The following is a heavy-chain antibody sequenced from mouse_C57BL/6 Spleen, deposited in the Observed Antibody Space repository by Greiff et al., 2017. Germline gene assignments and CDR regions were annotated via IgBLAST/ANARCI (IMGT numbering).Heavy chain of an antibody. CDR3: ARAVDLRGAMDY. D-gene: IGHD1-1*01. CDR2: INPYNGGT. Sequence: EVQLQQSGPVLVKPGASVKMSCKASGYTFTDYYMNWVKQSHGKSLEWIGVINPYNGGTSYNQKFKGKATLTVDKSSSTAYMELNSLTSEDSAVYYCARAVDLRGAMDYWGQGTSVTVSS. CDR1: GYTFTDYY. J-gene: IGHJ4*01. V-gene: IGHV1-19*01.